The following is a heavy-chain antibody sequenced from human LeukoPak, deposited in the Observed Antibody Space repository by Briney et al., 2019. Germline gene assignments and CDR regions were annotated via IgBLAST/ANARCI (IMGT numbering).Heavy chain of an antibody. V-gene: IGHV1-69*05. J-gene: IGHJ6*03. CDR3: ASVTVTTWTPDGHMDV. D-gene: IGHD4-11*01. Sequence: SVKVSCKASGGTFSSYAISWVRQAPGQGLEWMGGIIPIFGTANYAQKFQGRVTITTDESTSTAYMELSSLRSEDTAVYYCASVTVTTWTPDGHMDVWGKGTTVTVSS. CDR1: GGTFSSYA. CDR2: IIPIFGTA.